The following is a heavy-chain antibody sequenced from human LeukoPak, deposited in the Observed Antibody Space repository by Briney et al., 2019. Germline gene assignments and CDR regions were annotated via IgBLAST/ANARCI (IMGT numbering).Heavy chain of an antibody. CDR2: IYPGDSDT. CDR3: ARAGAYYYDSSGRFDC. V-gene: IGHV5-51*01. Sequence: GESLKISCKGSGYSFTSYWIGWVRQMPGKGLEWMGIIYPGDSDTRYSPSFQGQVTISADKSISTAYLQWSSLKASDTAMYYCARAGAYYYDSSGRFDCWGQGTLVTVSS. CDR1: GYSFTSYW. D-gene: IGHD3-22*01. J-gene: IGHJ4*02.